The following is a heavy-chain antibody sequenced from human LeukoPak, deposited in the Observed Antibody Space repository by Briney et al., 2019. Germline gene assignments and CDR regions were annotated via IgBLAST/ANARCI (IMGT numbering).Heavy chain of an antibody. D-gene: IGHD6-13*01. CDR1: GYTVSSNY. CDR3: AKSTPYSSSWYGFDY. Sequence: GGSLRLSCAAFGYTVSSNYMTWVRQAPGRGLDWVSFIYSGGSTYYADSVKGRFTISRDNSNNTLYLQMNSLRAEDTAVYYCAKSTPYSSSWYGFDYWGQGTLVTVSS. J-gene: IGHJ4*02. V-gene: IGHV3-53*01. CDR2: IYSGGST.